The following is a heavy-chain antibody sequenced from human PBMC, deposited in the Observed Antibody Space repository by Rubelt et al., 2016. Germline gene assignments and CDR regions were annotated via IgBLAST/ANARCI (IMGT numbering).Heavy chain of an antibody. Sequence: QVQLQQWGAGLLKPSETLSLTCAVYGGSFSGYYWSWIRQPPGKGLEWIEEINHSGSTNYNPSLKSRVTISVDTSKSQCSLKLSSMTAADTAVYHCARHSHNCSSTSCGLTWFDPWGQGTLVTVSS. CDR2: INHSGST. CDR1: GGSFSGYY. D-gene: IGHD2-2*01. CDR3: ARHSHNCSSTSCGLTWFDP. J-gene: IGHJ5*02. V-gene: IGHV4-34*01.